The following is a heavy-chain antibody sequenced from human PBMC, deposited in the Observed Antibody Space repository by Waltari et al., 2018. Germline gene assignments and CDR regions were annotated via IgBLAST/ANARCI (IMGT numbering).Heavy chain of an antibody. Sequence: QLQLQESGPGLVKPSETLSLTCPVSGGSISSRSYYWGWHRQPPGKGLEWIGSIYYSGSTYYNPSLKSRVTISVDTSKNQFSLKLSSVTAADTAVYYCARAGATMIVVVNWFDPWGQGTLVTVSS. D-gene: IGHD3-22*01. J-gene: IGHJ5*02. CDR1: GGSISSRSYY. V-gene: IGHV4-39*01. CDR2: IYYSGST. CDR3: ARAGATMIVVVNWFDP.